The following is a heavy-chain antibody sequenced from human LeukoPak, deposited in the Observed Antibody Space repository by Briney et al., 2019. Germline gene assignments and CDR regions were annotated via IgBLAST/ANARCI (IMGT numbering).Heavy chain of an antibody. Sequence: ASVKVSCKASGYTFNNYDINWVRQAPGQGLEWMGWMNPNSGNTGYAQKFQGRFTLTRETFISIAYMELSSLRSDDTAVYYCVRAMDPLDTFNYQYAMDVWGQGTMVTVSS. V-gene: IGHV1-8*01. CDR1: GYTFNNYD. J-gene: IGHJ6*02. CDR2: MNPNSGNT. D-gene: IGHD5-24*01. CDR3: VRAMDPLDTFNYQYAMDV.